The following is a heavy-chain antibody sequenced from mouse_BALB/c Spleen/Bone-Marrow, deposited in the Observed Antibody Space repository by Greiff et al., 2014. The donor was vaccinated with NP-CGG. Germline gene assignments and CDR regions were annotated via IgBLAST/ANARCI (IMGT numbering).Heavy chain of an antibody. D-gene: IGHD1-2*01. CDR1: GFTFTSYL. CDR3: ARRVITTTHWYFDV. V-gene: IGHV1S56*01. J-gene: IGHJ1*01. Sequence: QVQLQQSGPELVKPGASVRISCKAPGFTFTSYLIHWMKERPGQGLEWIGWIYPGNVNTNYNEKFKGKATLTADKSSTTAYMQLSSLTSEDSAVYFRARRVITTTHWYFDVWGAGTTVTVSS. CDR2: IYPGNVNT.